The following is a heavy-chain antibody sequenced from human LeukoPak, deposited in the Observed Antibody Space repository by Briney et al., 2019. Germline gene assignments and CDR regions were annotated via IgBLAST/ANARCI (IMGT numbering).Heavy chain of an antibody. J-gene: IGHJ4*02. V-gene: IGHV3-74*01. CDR1: GFTFSSYW. Sequence: GGSLRLSCAASGFTFSSYWMHWVRQAPGKGLVWVSRINTDGSSTSYADSVKGRFTISRDNAKNTLYLQMNSLRVEDTAVYYCARDHYDIWSGYYFFDYWGQGTPVTVSS. D-gene: IGHD3-3*01. CDR3: ARDHYDIWSGYYFFDY. CDR2: INTDGSST.